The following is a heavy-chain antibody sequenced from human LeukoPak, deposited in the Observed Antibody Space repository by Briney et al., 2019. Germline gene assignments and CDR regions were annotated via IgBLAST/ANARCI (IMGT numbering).Heavy chain of an antibody. CDR2: IIPIFGTA. V-gene: IGHV1-69*13. CDR1: GGTFSSYA. CDR3: AKDPGYGGNSGSLRYYYYGMDV. D-gene: IGHD4-23*01. J-gene: IGHJ6*02. Sequence: ASVKVSCKASGGTFSSYAISWVRQAPGQGLEWMGGIIPIFGTANYAQKFQGRVTITADESTSTAYMELSSLRPEDTAVYYCAKDPGYGGNSGSLRYYYYGMDVWGQGTTVTVSS.